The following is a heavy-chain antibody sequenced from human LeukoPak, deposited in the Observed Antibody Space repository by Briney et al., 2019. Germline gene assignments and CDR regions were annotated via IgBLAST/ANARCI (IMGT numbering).Heavy chain of an antibody. J-gene: IGHJ6*03. D-gene: IGHD6-19*01. CDR2: MNPNSGNT. V-gene: IGHV1-8*01. CDR1: GYTFTSYD. CDR3: ARADRGAVAGTPYYYYYMDV. Sequence: ASVKVSCKASGYTFTSYDINWVRQATGQGLEWMGWMNPNSGNTGYAQKFQGRVTMTRNTSISTAYMELSSLRSEDTAVYYCARADRGAVAGTPYYYYYMDVWGKGTTVTVSS.